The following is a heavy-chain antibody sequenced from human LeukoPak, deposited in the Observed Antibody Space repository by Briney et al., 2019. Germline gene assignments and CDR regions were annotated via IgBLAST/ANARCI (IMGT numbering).Heavy chain of an antibody. Sequence: TGGSLRLSCAASGFIFEDYPMHWVRQVPGKTLEWVSLVNWHGTTYYADSLKGRFTISRDNSKNSLYLQMDSLRIEDTAFYYCAKDLTYESSGSVIDNWGLGTLVTVSS. CDR3: AKDLTYESSGSVIDN. D-gene: IGHD3-22*01. V-gene: IGHV3-43*01. CDR1: GFIFEDYP. J-gene: IGHJ4*02. CDR2: VNWHGTT.